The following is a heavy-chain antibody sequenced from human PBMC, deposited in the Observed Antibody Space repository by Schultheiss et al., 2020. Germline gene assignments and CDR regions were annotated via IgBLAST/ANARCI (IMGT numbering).Heavy chain of an antibody. CDR1: GGSINSYY. J-gene: IGHJ4*02. D-gene: IGHD2-2*02. V-gene: IGHV4-39*01. Sequence: SETLSLTCSISGGSINSYYWSWIRQPPGKGLEWIGSIYYSGSTYYNPSLKSRVTISVDTSKNQFSLKLSSVTAADTAVYYCARTVVPAAIPNFDYWGQGTLVNVSS. CDR2: IYYSGST. CDR3: ARTVVPAAIPNFDY.